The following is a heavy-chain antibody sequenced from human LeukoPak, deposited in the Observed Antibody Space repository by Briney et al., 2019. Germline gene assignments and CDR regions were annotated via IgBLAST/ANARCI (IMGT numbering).Heavy chain of an antibody. Sequence: GGSLRLSCAASGFTFSSYAMSWVRQAPGKGLEWVSAISGSGGSTYYADSVKGRFTISRDSSKNTLYLQMNSLRAEDTAVYYCARMTYYYDSSGLIRGYFQHWGQGTLVTVSS. CDR3: ARMTYYYDSSGLIRGYFQH. D-gene: IGHD3-22*01. CDR1: GFTFSSYA. V-gene: IGHV3-23*01. J-gene: IGHJ1*01. CDR2: ISGSGGST.